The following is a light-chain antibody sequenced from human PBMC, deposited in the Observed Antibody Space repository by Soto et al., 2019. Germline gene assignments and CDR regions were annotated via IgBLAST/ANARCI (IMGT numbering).Light chain of an antibody. CDR3: QQSSNWPPIN. V-gene: IGKV3-15*01. J-gene: IGKJ5*01. Sequence: IVMTQSPATLSVSPGERATLSCRASQSVITNLAWYQQKSGQAPRLLIYAASTRATDIPARFSGSGSGTEFTLTISNLEPEDAAVYYCQQSSNWPPINFGQGNRLEIK. CDR2: AAS. CDR1: QSVITN.